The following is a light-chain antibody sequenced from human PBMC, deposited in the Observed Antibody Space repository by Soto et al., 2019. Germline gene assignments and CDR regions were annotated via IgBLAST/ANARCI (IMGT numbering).Light chain of an antibody. CDR1: QSLLHSNGYNY. CDR3: MQALQTPS. J-gene: IGKJ5*01. V-gene: IGKV2-28*01. CDR2: LGS. Sequence: DIVMTQSPLSLPVTPGEPASISCRSSQSLLHSNGYNYLDWYLQKQGQSPQLLIYLGSNRASGVPDRFSGSGAGTDVTLEISRVEAEDVGVYYCMQALQTPSFGQGTRLEIK.